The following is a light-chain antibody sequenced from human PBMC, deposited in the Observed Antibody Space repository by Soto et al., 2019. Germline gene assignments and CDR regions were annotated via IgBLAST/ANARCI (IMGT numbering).Light chain of an antibody. CDR3: QQYGSSLYT. Sequence: EIVLTQSPGTLSLSPGERATLSCRASQSVGSSYLAWYQQKPGQAPRLLIYGASSRATGIPDRFSGSGSGTDFTLTINRLEPEDFAEYYCQQYGSSLYTFGQGTKLEIK. CDR1: QSVGSSY. CDR2: GAS. J-gene: IGKJ2*01. V-gene: IGKV3-20*01.